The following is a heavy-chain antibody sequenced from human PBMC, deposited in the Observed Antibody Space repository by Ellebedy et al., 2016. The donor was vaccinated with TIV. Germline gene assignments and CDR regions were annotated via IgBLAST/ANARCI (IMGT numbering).Heavy chain of an antibody. D-gene: IGHD6-19*01. J-gene: IGHJ4*02. CDR2: IYYSGST. CDR3: ARHRYKYSSGWWSVDY. V-gene: IGHV4-39*01. Sequence: MPSETLSLTCTVSGGSISSSNYYWGWIRQPPGKGLEWIGSIYYSGSTYYNPSLKSRVTISVDTSKNQFSLKLSSVTAADTAVYYCARHRYKYSSGWWSVDYWGQGTLVTVSS. CDR1: GGSISSSNYY.